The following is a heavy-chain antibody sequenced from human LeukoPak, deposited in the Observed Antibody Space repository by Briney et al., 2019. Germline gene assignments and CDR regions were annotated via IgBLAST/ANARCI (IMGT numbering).Heavy chain of an antibody. D-gene: IGHD6-13*01. CDR1: GGSISSYY. CDR2: IYYSGST. CDR3: ARYSGSWESVDWFDP. Sequence: SETLSLTCTVPGGSISSYYWSWIRQPPGKGLECIGYIYYSGSTNYNPSLKSRVTISVDTSKNQFSLKLSSVTAADTAVYYCARYSGSWESVDWFDPWGQGTLVTVSS. J-gene: IGHJ5*02. V-gene: IGHV4-59*01.